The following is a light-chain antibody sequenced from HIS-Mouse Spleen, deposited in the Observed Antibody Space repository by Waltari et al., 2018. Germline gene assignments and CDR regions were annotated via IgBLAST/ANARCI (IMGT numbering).Light chain of an antibody. CDR3: QQSYSTPGT. CDR2: AAS. V-gene: IGKV1-39*01. Sequence: TQSPSSLSASVGDRVPITCRASQSISSYLNWYQQKPGKAPKLLIYAASRLQSGVPSRFSGSGSGTDFTLTISSLQPEDFATYYCQQSYSTPGTFGQGTKVEIK. J-gene: IGKJ1*01. CDR1: QSISSY.